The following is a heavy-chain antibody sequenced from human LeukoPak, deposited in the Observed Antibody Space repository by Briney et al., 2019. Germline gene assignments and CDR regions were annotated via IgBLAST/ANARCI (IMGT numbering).Heavy chain of an antibody. D-gene: IGHD5-18*01. J-gene: IGHJ4*02. CDR1: GGSISSGDYS. Sequence: SETLSLTCAVSGGSISSGDYSWSWIRQPPGKGLEWIGYIYHSGSTYYNPSLKSRVTISVDTSKNQFSLKLSSVTAADTAVYYCARGGYSYAKPFDYWGQGTLVTVSS. V-gene: IGHV4-30-2*05. CDR2: IYHSGST. CDR3: ARGGYSYAKPFDY.